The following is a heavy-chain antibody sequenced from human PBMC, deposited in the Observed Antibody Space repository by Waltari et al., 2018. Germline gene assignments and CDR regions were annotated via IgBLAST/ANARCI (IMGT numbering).Heavy chain of an antibody. D-gene: IGHD1-26*01. Sequence: EVQLVESGGGLVQPGGSLRLSCEASGFTFSSYWMSWVRQAPGKGLGFVAKIKQGGSGKNHVDSVKGRFTISRDNARNMVYLQMNSLGDEDTAVYYCVKDEWEAYFEFWGQGTLVTVSS. CDR1: GFTFSSYW. J-gene: IGHJ4*02. CDR3: VKDEWEAYFEF. CDR2: IKQGGSGK. V-gene: IGHV3-7*01.